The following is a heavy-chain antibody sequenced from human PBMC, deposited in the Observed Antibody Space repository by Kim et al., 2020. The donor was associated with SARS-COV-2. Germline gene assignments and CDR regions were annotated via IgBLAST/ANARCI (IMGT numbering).Heavy chain of an antibody. CDR1: GGSIRSGGKF. J-gene: IGHJ4*02. CDR3: ARGQPLDY. D-gene: IGHD2-2*01. Sequence: SETLSLTCSVSGGSIRSGGKFWTWIRQHPAKGLEWIGYISYSGNSHYSPSLRSRVSISLQTSENQFSLRLTSVTAADTAVYYCARGQPLDYWGQGILVTVYS. CDR2: ISYSGNS. V-gene: IGHV4-31*03.